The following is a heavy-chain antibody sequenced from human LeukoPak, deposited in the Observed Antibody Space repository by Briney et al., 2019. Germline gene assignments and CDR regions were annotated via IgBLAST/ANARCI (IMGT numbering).Heavy chain of an antibody. D-gene: IGHD2-2*01. Sequence: GGSLRLSCAASGFIFSGFAMHWVRQTPGKGVQWVAGISHDGDNEYYADSVMGRFTISRDNSKNTLYLQMNSLRADDTAVYYCARGPFGSCSSPSCYFFDYWGQGILVTVSS. CDR1: GFIFSGFA. CDR2: ISHDGDNE. CDR3: ARGPFGSCSSPSCYFFDY. V-gene: IGHV3-30*04. J-gene: IGHJ4*02.